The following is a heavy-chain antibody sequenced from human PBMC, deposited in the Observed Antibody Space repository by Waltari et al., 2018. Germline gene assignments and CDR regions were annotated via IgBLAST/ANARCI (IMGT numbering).Heavy chain of an antibody. D-gene: IGHD2-15*01. V-gene: IGHV1-2*02. Sequence: QVQLVQSGAEVKKPGASVKVSCKASGYTFTGYYMHWVRQAPGQGLEWMGWINPNRGGTNYAQEFQGRVTMTRDTSISTAYMERSRLRSDDTAVYYCARLRGADYWGQGTLVTVSS. CDR2: INPNRGGT. CDR3: ARLRGADY. CDR1: GYTFTGYY. J-gene: IGHJ4*02.